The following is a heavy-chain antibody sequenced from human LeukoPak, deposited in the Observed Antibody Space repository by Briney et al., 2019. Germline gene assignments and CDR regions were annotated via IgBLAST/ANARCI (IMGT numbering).Heavy chain of an antibody. CDR1: GYTFTGYY. V-gene: IGHV1-2*02. CDR3: ARDNPVATISPAFDY. CDR2: INPNSGGT. J-gene: IGHJ4*02. D-gene: IGHD5-12*01. Sequence: ASVKVSCKASGYTFTGYYMHWVRQAPGQGLEWMGWINPNSGGTNYAQKFQGRVTMTRDTSISTAYMELSRLRSDDTAVYYCARDNPVATISPAFDYWGQGSLVTVSS.